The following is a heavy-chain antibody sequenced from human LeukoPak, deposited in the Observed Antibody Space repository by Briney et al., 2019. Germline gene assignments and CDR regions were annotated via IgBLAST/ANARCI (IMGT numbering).Heavy chain of an antibody. D-gene: IGHD5-12*01. J-gene: IGHJ2*01. CDR1: GYTFTSYY. Sequence: ASVKVSCKASGYTFTSYYMHWVRRAPGQGLEWMGIINPSGGSTSYAQKFQGRVTMTRDTSTSTVYMELSSLRSEDTAVYYCARGGADGGYYWYFDLWGRGTLVTVSS. CDR2: INPSGGST. V-gene: IGHV1-46*01. CDR3: ARGGADGGYYWYFDL.